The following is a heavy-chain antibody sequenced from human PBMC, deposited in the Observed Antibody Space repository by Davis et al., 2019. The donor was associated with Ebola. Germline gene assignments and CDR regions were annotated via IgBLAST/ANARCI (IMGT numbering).Heavy chain of an antibody. Sequence: AASVKVSCKASGYTFTSYYMHWVRQAPGQGLEWMGIINPSGGSTSYAQKFQGRVTITADESTSTAYMELSSLRSEDTAVYYCASNPLTRLLGPEPYGMDVWGQGTTVTVSS. CDR1: GYTFTSYY. V-gene: IGHV1-46*01. CDR2: INPSGGST. CDR3: ASNPLTRLLGPEPYGMDV. J-gene: IGHJ6*02. D-gene: IGHD1-14*01.